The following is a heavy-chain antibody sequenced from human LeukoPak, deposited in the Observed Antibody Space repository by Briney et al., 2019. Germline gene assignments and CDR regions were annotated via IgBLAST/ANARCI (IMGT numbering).Heavy chain of an antibody. D-gene: IGHD4-17*01. CDR3: AREPPTVTSDNCFDP. CDR2: INPNSGGT. CDR1: GDTFTGYY. Sequence: ASVKVSCKASGDTFTGYYMHWVRQAPGQGLEWMGRINPNSGGTNYAQKFQGRVSMTRDTSISTAYMELSWLRSDDTAVYYCAREPPTVTSDNCFDPRGQGTLVTVSS. V-gene: IGHV1-2*06. J-gene: IGHJ5*02.